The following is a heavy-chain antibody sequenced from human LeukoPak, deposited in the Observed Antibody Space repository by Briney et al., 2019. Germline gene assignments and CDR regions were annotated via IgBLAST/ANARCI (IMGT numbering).Heavy chain of an antibody. Sequence: AASVKVSCKASGYTFTSYGISWVRQAPGQGLEWMGWISAYNGNTNYAQKLQGRVTMTTDTSTSTAYVELSSLRSEDTAVYYCASQATDYDILTGYYTYNWFDPWGQGTLVTVSS. CDR3: ASQATDYDILTGYYTYNWFDP. D-gene: IGHD3-9*01. J-gene: IGHJ5*02. V-gene: IGHV1-18*01. CDR2: ISAYNGNT. CDR1: GYTFTSYG.